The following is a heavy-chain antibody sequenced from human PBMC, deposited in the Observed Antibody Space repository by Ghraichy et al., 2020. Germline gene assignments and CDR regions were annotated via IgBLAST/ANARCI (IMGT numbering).Heavy chain of an antibody. CDR1: GFSFEDYA. V-gene: IGHV3-43*02. J-gene: IGHJ6*02. CDR2: ISGDGDDT. D-gene: IGHD3-9*01. Sequence: GGSLRLSCVASGFSFEDYAMHWVRQVPGKGLEWVSHISGDGDDTYYEGSVRGRFTISRDNSKNSLYLQLNSLRTEDTALYYCAKPYPYYDVLTGLSDYYGMDVWGQGTTVTVSS. CDR3: AKPYPYYDVLTGLSDYYGMDV.